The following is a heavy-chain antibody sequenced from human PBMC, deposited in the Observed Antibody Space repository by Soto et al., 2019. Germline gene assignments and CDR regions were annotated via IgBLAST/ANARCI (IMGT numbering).Heavy chain of an antibody. Sequence: QVQLQESGPGLVKPSQTLSLTCTVSGGSISSGDYYWSWIRQPPGRGPECVGYISYSGSTYYNPSLRSRVTISLATSRNQFSLRLSSVTAADTAGYCWARMGYYYGSGTVDYWGQGTPVTVSS. V-gene: IGHV4-30-4*01. CDR1: GGSISSGDYY. CDR3: ARMGYYYGSGTVDY. D-gene: IGHD3-10*01. CDR2: ISYSGST. J-gene: IGHJ4*02.